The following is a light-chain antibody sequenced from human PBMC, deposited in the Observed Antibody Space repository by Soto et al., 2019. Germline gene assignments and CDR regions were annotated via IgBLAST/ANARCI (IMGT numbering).Light chain of an antibody. CDR3: GTWDSSLSEGV. Sequence: QSVLTQPPSVSAAPGQRVNISCSGSSSNIGANYVCWYQQLPGTAPKLVIYDNIKRPSGISSRFSGSKSGTSATLDIIGLRTGDEADYYCGTWDSSLSEGVFGTGTKVTVL. V-gene: IGLV1-51*01. CDR2: DNI. CDR1: SSNIGANY. J-gene: IGLJ1*01.